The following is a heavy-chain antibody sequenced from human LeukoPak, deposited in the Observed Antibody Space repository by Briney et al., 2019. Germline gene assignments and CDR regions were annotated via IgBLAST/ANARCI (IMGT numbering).Heavy chain of an antibody. CDR2: INPNSGGT. CDR3: ASQESSSWYSRYYYYYYGMDV. Sequence: GASVKVSCKASGYTFTGYYMHWVRQAPGQGLEWMGGINPNSGGTNYAQKFQGRVTMTRDTSISTAYMELSRLRSDDTAVYYCASQESSSWYSRYYYYYYGMDVSGQGTTVTVSS. D-gene: IGHD6-13*01. V-gene: IGHV1-2*02. J-gene: IGHJ6*02. CDR1: GYTFTGYY.